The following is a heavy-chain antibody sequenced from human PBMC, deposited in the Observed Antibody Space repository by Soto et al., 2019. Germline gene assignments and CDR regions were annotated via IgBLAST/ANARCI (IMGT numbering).Heavy chain of an antibody. CDR3: GRGKHVLTYEYVYAMDA. D-gene: IGHD5-12*01. V-gene: IGHV4-31*03. CDR2: IYYSGST. CDR1: GGSISSGGYY. Sequence: PSWAVSLTCTVSGGSISSGGYYWSWIRQHPGKGLAWIGYIYYSGSTYYNPSLKSRVTISVDTSKNQFSLKMTSVTAADTAVYYCGRGKHVLTYEYVYAMDARDQGSMV. J-gene: IGHJ6*02.